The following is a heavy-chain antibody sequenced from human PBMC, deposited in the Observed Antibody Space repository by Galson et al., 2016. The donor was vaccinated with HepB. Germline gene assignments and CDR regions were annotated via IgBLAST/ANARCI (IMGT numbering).Heavy chain of an antibody. CDR3: ARGRELIAVTGSRWFDP. D-gene: IGHD6-19*01. J-gene: IGHJ5*02. Sequence: SLRLSCAASGFTFSSYSVNWVRQAPGKGLEWVSSISGSNSYIYYADSVKGRFTISRDNAKNSLYLQMNSLRAEDTAVYYCARGRELIAVTGSRWFDPWGQGTLVTISS. CDR2: ISGSNSYI. V-gene: IGHV3-21*01. CDR1: GFTFSSYS.